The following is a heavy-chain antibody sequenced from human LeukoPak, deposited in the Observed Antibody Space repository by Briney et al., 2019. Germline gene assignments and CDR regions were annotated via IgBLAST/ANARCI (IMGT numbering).Heavy chain of an antibody. CDR1: GGFISSYY. CDR2: IYYSGSN. V-gene: IGHV4-59*01. D-gene: IGHD3-22*01. CDR3: ARTIHRITMSGWFGP. Sequence: SETLSLTCTVSGGFISSYYWSWIRQPPGKGLEWIGYIYYSGSNNYNPTLKSRVTISVDTSKNQFSLKLSSVNAADTAVYYCARTIHRITMSGWFGPWGQGTLVTVSS. J-gene: IGHJ5*02.